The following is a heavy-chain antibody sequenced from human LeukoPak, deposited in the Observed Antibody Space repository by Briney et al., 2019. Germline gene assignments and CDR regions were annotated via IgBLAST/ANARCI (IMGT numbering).Heavy chain of an antibody. J-gene: IGHJ3*02. V-gene: IGHV4-34*01. CDR1: GGSFSGYY. D-gene: IGHD3-16*01. CDR3: ARVLDLSKRGLDAFDI. Sequence: SETLSLTCDVYGGSFSGYYWSWIRQPPGKGLEWIGEINHRGSTNYNPSLKSRVTISVDTSKNQFSLKLTSVTAADTAVYYCARVLDLSKRGLDAFDIWGQGTMVTVSS. CDR2: INHRGST.